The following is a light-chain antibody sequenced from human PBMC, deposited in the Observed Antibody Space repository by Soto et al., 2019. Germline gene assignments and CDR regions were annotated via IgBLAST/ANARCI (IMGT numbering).Light chain of an antibody. CDR1: NNDVGGYKL. V-gene: IGLV2-23*01. J-gene: IGLJ2*01. CDR2: EGS. Sequence: QSALTQPASVSGSPGQSITISCTGTNNDVGGYKLVSWYQQHPGKVPKVVIYEGSKRPSGVSNRFSGSKSGNAASLTVSGLRAEGEAYCWWWSYAGSAILVFGGGTKVTVL. CDR3: WSYAGSAILV.